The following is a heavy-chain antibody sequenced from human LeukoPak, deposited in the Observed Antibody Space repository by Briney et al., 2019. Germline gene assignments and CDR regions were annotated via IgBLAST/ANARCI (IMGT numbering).Heavy chain of an antibody. Sequence: PSETLSLTCTVSGGSISSYYWSWIRQPPGKGLEWIGYIYYSGSTNYNPSLKSRVTISVDTSKNQFSLKLSSVTAADTAVYYCARGINDFEYYFDYWGQGTLVTVSS. V-gene: IGHV4-59*01. CDR1: GGSISSYY. J-gene: IGHJ4*02. CDR2: IYYSGST. D-gene: IGHD1-1*01. CDR3: ARGINDFEYYFDY.